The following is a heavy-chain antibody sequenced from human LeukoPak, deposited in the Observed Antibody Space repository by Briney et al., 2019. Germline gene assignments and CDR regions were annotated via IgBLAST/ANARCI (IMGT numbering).Heavy chain of an antibody. CDR1: GGTFSSYA. Sequence: SVKVSCKVSGGTFSSYAISWVRQAPGQGLEWMGGIIPIFGTANYAQKFQGRVTITADESTSTAYMELSSLRSEDTAVYYCARALVYGDYYFDYWGQGTLVTVSS. V-gene: IGHV1-69*13. J-gene: IGHJ4*02. CDR2: IIPIFGTA. D-gene: IGHD4-17*01. CDR3: ARALVYGDYYFDY.